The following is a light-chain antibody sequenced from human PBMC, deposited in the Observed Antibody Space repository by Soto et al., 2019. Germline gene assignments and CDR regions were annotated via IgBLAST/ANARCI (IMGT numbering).Light chain of an antibody. Sequence: EIVMTQSPATLSVSPGERATLSCRARQSVSSNLAWYQQKPGQAPRLLIYGASTRATGIPDRFSGSGSGTEFTLTISSLQSEDFAVYSFQQYNNWPPMYTFGQGTKLEIK. CDR3: QQYNNWPPMYT. J-gene: IGKJ2*01. CDR1: QSVSSN. V-gene: IGKV3-15*01. CDR2: GAS.